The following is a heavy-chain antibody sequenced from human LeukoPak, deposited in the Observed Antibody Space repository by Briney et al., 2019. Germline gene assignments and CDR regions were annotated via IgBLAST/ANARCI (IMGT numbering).Heavy chain of an antibody. CDR3: ARGFCSSTSCYQGPFDF. V-gene: IGHV3-15*01. D-gene: IGHD2-2*01. J-gene: IGHJ4*02. CDR2: IKNKTNGGTT. CDR1: GFTVSSNY. Sequence: PGGSLRLSCAASGFTVSSNYMSWVRQAPGKGLEWVGHIKNKTNGGTTDYAAPVKGRFIISRDDSKNTLYLQMNSLRTEDTAVYYCARGFCSSTSCYQGPFDFWGQGTLVTVSS.